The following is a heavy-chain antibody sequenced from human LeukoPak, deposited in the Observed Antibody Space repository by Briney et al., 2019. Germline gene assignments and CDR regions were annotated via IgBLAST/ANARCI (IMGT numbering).Heavy chain of an antibody. CDR3: AGGRDTAVAGPGGYFDY. J-gene: IGHJ4*02. D-gene: IGHD6-19*01. CDR2: ISTSSSTI. V-gene: IGHV3-48*04. CDR1: GFTFSSYS. Sequence: GGSLRLSCAASGFTFSSYSMNWVRQAPGKGLEWVSFISTSSSTIYYADSVKGRFTISRDNAKNSLYLQMNSLTAEDTAVYYCAGGRDTAVAGPGGYFDYWAQGTLVTVSS.